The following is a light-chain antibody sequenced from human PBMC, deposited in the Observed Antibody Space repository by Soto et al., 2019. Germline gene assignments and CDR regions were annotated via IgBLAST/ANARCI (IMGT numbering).Light chain of an antibody. CDR2: DVS. CDR1: SSDVGGYNY. J-gene: IGLJ2*01. CDR3: SSYTSSNTLVV. Sequence: QSALTQPASVSGSPGQTITISCTGTSSDVGGYNYVSWYQQHPGKAPKLMIYDVSNRPSGVSNRFSGSKSGNTASLTISGLQPEYEAAYYCSSYTSSNTLVVFGGGTQLTVL. V-gene: IGLV2-14*01.